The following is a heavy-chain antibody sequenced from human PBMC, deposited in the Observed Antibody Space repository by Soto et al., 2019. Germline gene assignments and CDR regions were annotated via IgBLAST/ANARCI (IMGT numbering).Heavy chain of an antibody. CDR2: ISYDGSNK. V-gene: IGHV3-30-3*01. D-gene: IGHD3-16*02. CDR1: GFTFSSYA. CDR3: AGGYSDLGELSA. Sequence: QVQLVESGGGVVQPGRSLRLSCAASGFTFSSYAMHWVRQAPGKGLEWVAVISYDGSNKYYADSVKGRFTISRDNSKNTLYLQMNSLRAEDTAVYYCAGGYSDLGELSAWGQGTLVTVSS. J-gene: IGHJ5*02.